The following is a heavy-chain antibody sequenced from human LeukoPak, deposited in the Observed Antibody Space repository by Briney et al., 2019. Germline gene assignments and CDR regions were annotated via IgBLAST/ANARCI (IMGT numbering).Heavy chain of an antibody. CDR2: INHSGST. CDR1: GGSFSGYY. J-gene: IGHJ4*02. Sequence: SDTLSLTCAVYGGSFSGYYWSWIRQPPGKGLERIGEINHSGSTNYNPSLKSRVTISVDTSKNQFSLKLSSVTAADTAVYYCARAARRRWLQTNWPLDYWGQGTLVTVSS. CDR3: ARAARRRWLQTNWPLDY. V-gene: IGHV4-34*01. D-gene: IGHD5-24*01.